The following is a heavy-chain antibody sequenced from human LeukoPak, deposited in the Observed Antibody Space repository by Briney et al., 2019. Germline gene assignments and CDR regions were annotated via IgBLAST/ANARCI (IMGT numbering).Heavy chain of an antibody. V-gene: IGHV3-48*01. CDR3: AREYNGFDY. Sequence: GGSLRLSCTASGFTFSTYSMNWVRQAPGKGPEWLSYVSSSSGTIYYADSVKGRFPISRDNGKNSLYLQMNSLRAEDTAVYYCAREYNGFDYWGQGTLVTVSS. CDR2: VSSSSGTI. D-gene: IGHD1-1*01. J-gene: IGHJ4*02. CDR1: GFTFSTYS.